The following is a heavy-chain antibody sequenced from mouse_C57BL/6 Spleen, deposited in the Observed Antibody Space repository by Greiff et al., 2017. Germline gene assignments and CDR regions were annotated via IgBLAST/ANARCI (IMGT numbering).Heavy chain of an antibody. J-gene: IGHJ2*01. CDR1: GYTFTNYW. CDR3: ARSGTVNYCAY. D-gene: IGHD1-1*01. CDR2: IYPGGGYT. Sequence: QVQLQQSGAELVRPGTSVKMSCTASGYTFTNYWIGWAQQRPGHGLEWIGDIYPGGGYTNYNEKFKGKATLTADKSSSTAYMQFSSLTSEDSAIYYCARSGTVNYCAYWGQGTTLTGSS. V-gene: IGHV1-63*01.